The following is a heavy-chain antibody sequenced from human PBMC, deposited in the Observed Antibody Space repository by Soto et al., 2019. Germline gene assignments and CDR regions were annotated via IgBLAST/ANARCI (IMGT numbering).Heavy chain of an antibody. CDR2: MYYSGST. J-gene: IGHJ4*02. CDR3: ARQAAAGDY. Sequence: SETLSLTCAVSGYSISSSNWWGWIRQPPGKGLEWIGYMYYSGSTNYNPSLKSRVTISVDTSKNQFSLKLSSVTAADTAVYYCARQAAAGDYWGQGTLVTVSS. V-gene: IGHV4-28*01. D-gene: IGHD6-13*01. CDR1: GYSISSSNW.